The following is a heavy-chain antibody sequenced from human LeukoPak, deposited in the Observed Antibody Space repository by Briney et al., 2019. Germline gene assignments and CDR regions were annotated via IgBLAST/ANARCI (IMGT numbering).Heavy chain of an antibody. CDR2: IKQDGRDT. CDR1: GFTLNTHW. V-gene: IGHV3-7*03. J-gene: IGHJ4*02. Sequence: GGSLRLSCAASGFTLNTHWMSWVRQAPGKGLEWVANIKQDGRDTYYVDSGKGRFTISRDNAKNSLNLQMNSLRAEDTAMYYCATSEGYWGQGTLVTVSS. CDR3: ATSEGY.